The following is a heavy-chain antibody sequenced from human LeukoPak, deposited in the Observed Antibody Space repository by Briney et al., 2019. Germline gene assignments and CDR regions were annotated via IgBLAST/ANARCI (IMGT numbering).Heavy chain of an antibody. CDR2: ISYDGSNK. Sequence: GGSLRLSCAASGFTFSSHAMHWVRQAPGKGLEWVAVISYDGSNKYYADSVKGRFTISRDNSKNTLYLQMNSLRAEDTAVYYCARGEAAGYKRYAFDIWGQGTMVTVSS. D-gene: IGHD6-13*01. CDR3: ARGEAAGYKRYAFDI. CDR1: GFTFSSHA. V-gene: IGHV3-30-3*01. J-gene: IGHJ3*02.